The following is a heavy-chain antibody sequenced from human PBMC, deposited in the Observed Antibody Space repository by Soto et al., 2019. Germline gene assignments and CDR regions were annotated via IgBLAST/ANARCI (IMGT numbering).Heavy chain of an antibody. CDR2: ISYSAKT. D-gene: IGHD3-22*01. V-gene: IGHV4-38-2*01. Sequence: LSLTCGVSGYSITSGFYWGWVRQSPGKGLEWIGSISYSAKTFYNPSLASRLSIAVDTSMNQFSLRLTSVTAADTALYYCTRGAGAPWVRFDSWGQGTLVTVSS. J-gene: IGHJ4*02. CDR3: TRGAGAPWVRFDS. CDR1: GYSITSGFY.